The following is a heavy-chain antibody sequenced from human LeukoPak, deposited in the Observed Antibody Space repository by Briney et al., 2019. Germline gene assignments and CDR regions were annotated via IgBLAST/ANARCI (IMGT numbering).Heavy chain of an antibody. CDR2: INQDGSEN. J-gene: IGHJ6*03. Sequence: PGGSLRLSGAASGFTFSSYWMSWVRQAPGKGLEGVANINQDGSENDYVDSVKGRFTISRDNAKNSLYLQMNSLRAEDTAVYYCARVVVPMYYYYYYMDVWGKGTTVTVSS. D-gene: IGHD2-21*01. CDR1: GFTFSSYW. CDR3: ARVVVPMYYYYYYMDV. V-gene: IGHV3-7*01.